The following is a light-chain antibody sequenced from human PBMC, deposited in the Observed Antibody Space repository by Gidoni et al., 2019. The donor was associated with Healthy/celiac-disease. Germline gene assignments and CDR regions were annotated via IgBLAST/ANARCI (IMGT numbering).Light chain of an antibody. CDR2: KAS. CDR3: QQYNSYPPWT. V-gene: IGKV1-5*03. Sequence: DIQMTQSPSTLSASVGDRVTITCRASQSISSWLAWYQQKPGKAPKLLLYKASSLESGVPSRFSGSGSGTEFTLTISRLQPDDFATYYCQQYNSYPPWTFGQGTKVEIK. CDR1: QSISSW. J-gene: IGKJ1*01.